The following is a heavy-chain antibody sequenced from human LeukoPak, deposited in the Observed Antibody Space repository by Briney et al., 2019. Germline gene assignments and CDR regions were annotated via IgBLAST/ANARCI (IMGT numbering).Heavy chain of an antibody. CDR1: GFTFSSYS. CDR3: ARGTPNSGYDY. CDR2: ISSSSSYI. V-gene: IGHV3-21*01. J-gene: IGHJ4*02. Sequence: PGGSLRLSCAASGFTFSSYSMNWVRQAPGKGLEWVSSISSSSSYIYYADSVKGRFIISRDNAKNSLYLQMNSLRAEDTAVYYCARGTPNSGYDYWGQGTLVTVSS. D-gene: IGHD5-12*01.